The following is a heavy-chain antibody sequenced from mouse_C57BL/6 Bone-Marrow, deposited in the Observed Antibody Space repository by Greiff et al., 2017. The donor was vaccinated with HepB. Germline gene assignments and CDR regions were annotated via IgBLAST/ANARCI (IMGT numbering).Heavy chain of an antibody. V-gene: IGHV5-12*01. J-gene: IGHJ1*03. D-gene: IGHD2-1*01. CDR3: ARQVYYGNYGYFDV. CDR2: ISNGGGST. CDR1: GFTFSDYY. Sequence: EVQRVESGGGLVQPGGSLKLSCAASGFTFSDYYMYWVRQTPEKRLEWVAYISNGGGSTYYPDTVKGRFTISRDNAKNTLYLQMSRLKSEDTAMYYCARQVYYGNYGYFDVWGTGTTVTVSS.